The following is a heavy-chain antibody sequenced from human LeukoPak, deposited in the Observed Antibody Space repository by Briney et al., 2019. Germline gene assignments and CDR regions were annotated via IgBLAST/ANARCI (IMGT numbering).Heavy chain of an antibody. D-gene: IGHD2-15*01. CDR1: GYTFTSCY. J-gene: IGHJ5*02. CDR2: INPSGGST. CDR3: ARAPRYCSGGSCYSAALNWFDP. Sequence: GASVKVSCKASGYTFTSCYMHWVRQAPGQGLEWMGIINPSGGSTSYAQKFQGRVTMTRDTSTSTVYMELSSLRSEDTAVYYCARAPRYCSGGSCYSAALNWFDPWGQGTLVTVSS. V-gene: IGHV1-46*01.